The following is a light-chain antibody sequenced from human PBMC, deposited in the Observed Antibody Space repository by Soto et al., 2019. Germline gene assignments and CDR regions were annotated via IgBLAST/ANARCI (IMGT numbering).Light chain of an antibody. V-gene: IGLV1-44*01. J-gene: IGLJ2*01. CDR1: SANIGRNN. CDR3: AAWDDSLNGPV. Sequence: QSVLTQPPSASGTPGQRVTISCSGSSANIGRNNVNWYQQLPGTDPKLLIYSNNERPSAVPYRLSGSKYGTSASLAIIGLQSDDEADYYCAAWDDSLNGPVFGGGTKLTVL. CDR2: SNN.